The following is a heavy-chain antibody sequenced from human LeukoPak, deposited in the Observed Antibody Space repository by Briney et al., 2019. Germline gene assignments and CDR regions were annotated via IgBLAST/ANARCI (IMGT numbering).Heavy chain of an antibody. D-gene: IGHD2-2*01. J-gene: IGHJ6*03. CDR2: INPNGGGT. CDR3: ARDLKRSTSPDYYYYYMDV. CDR1: GYTFTGYY. V-gene: IGHV1-2*02. Sequence: ASVKVSCKASGYTFTGYYMHWVRQAPGQGLEWMGWINPNGGGTNYAQKFQGRVTMTRDTSISTAYMELSRLRSDDTAVYYCARDLKRSTSPDYYYYYMDVWGKGTTVTVSS.